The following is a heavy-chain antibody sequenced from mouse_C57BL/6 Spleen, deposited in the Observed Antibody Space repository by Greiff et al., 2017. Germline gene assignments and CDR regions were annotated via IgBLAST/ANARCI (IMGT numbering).Heavy chain of an antibody. CDR3: AFYGNYFDY. J-gene: IGHJ2*02. CDR1: GYSITSGYY. Sequence: VQLKESGPGLVKPSQSLTLTCSASGYSITSGYYWNWIRQFPGNKLEWMGYISYDGSNNYNPSLKNRITITRDTSKNQFFLKLKSVTTEDTATYYCAFYGNYFDYWGQGTSRTVSS. D-gene: IGHD2-1*01. V-gene: IGHV3-6*01. CDR2: ISYDGSN.